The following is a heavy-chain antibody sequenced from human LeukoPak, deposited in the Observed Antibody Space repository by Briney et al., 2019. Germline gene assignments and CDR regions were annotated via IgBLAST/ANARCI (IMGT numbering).Heavy chain of an antibody. Sequence: GASVKLSCKASGGTFSSYAISWVRQAPGQGLEWTGGIIPIFGTANYAQKFQGRVTITTDESTSTAYMELSSLTAEDTAVYYCTSEPIAPGRLYDYDYGGQATLVTVSS. V-gene: IGHV1-69*05. D-gene: IGHD5/OR15-5a*01. CDR3: TSEPIAPGRLYDYDY. J-gene: IGHJ4*02. CDR1: GGTFSSYA. CDR2: IIPIFGTA.